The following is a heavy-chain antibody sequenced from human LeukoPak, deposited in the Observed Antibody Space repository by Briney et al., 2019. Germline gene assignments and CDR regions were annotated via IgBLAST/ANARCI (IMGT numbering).Heavy chain of an antibody. CDR1: GYTFSNYG. J-gene: IGHJ4*02. D-gene: IGHD4-17*01. Sequence: SVKVSCKASGYTFSNYGISWVRQAPGQGLEWMGGIIPIFGTANYAQKFQGRVTITADKSTSTAYMELSSLRSEDTAVYYCARDLGYGDYVFDYWGQGTLVTVSS. CDR2: IIPIFGTA. CDR3: ARDLGYGDYVFDY. V-gene: IGHV1-69*06.